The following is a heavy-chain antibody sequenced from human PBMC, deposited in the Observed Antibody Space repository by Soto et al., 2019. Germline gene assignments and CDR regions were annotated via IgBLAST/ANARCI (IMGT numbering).Heavy chain of an antibody. CDR2: IILYLDIT. Sequence: QVQLVQSGAEVKKPGSSVKVSCKASGGTFGTYTISWVRQAPGQGLERMGRIILYLDITDYAQNYQGRFTIAADKSTTTAYMELNRLRSEDTAVYFCARDTTYWGQGTLVTVSS. CDR3: ARDTTY. J-gene: IGHJ4*02. CDR1: GGTFGTYT. D-gene: IGHD5-18*01. V-gene: IGHV1-69*02.